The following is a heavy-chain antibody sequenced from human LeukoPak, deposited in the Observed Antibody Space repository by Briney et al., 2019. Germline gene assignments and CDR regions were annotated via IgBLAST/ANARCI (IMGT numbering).Heavy chain of an antibody. J-gene: IGHJ6*03. D-gene: IGHD3-3*01. CDR3: ARGVDYALWSDSSYQFYYMDV. V-gene: IGHV1-8*03. CDR2: MNPNSGHT. Sequence: ASVTASCKASGYTFSSSDINWVRQATGQGLEWMGWMNPNSGHTGYAQKFQGRITFTRNTSISTAYMELSSLTPEDTAVYFCARGVDYALWSDSSYQFYYMDVWGKGATVTVSS. CDR1: GYTFSSSD.